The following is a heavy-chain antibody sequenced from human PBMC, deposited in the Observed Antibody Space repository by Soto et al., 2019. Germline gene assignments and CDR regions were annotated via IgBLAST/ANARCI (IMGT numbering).Heavy chain of an antibody. CDR2: ISYDGSNK. D-gene: IGHD2-2*01. CDR1: GFTFSSYG. J-gene: IGHJ6*02. V-gene: IGHV3-30*18. Sequence: GGSLRLSCAASGFTFSSYGMHWVRQAPGKGLEWVAVISYDGSNKYYADSVKGRFTISRDNSKNTLYLQMNSLRAEDTAVYYCAKVLLRSSQVYYYYGMDVWGQGTTVTVSS. CDR3: AKVLLRSSQVYYYYGMDV.